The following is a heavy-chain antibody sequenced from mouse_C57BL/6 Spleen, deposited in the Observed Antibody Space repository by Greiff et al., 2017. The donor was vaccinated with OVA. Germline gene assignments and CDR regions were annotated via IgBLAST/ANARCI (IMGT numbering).Heavy chain of an antibody. J-gene: IGHJ2*01. CDR1: GYTFTDYY. D-gene: IGHD4-1*01. CDR3: ARGLTGTHFDY. CDR2: IYPGSGNT. V-gene: IGHV1-76*01. Sequence: VQLQQSGAELVRPGASVKLSCKASGYTFTDYYINWVKQRPGQGLEWIARIYPGSGNTYYNEKFKGKATLTAEKSSSTAYMQLSSLTSEDSAVYFCARGLTGTHFDYWGQGTTLTVSS.